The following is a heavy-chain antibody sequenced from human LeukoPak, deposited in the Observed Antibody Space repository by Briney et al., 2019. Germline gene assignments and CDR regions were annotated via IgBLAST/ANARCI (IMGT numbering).Heavy chain of an antibody. J-gene: IGHJ4*02. Sequence: GGSLRLSRAASGFTFSGYAMSWVRQAPGKGLEWVSAIVGGSGTTFYADSVKGRFTISRDNSKNTVYLQMNSLRAEDTAVYFCAKARLSTGWAYNDYWGQGNLVTVSS. D-gene: IGHD6-19*01. CDR1: GFTFSGYA. CDR2: IVGGSGTT. CDR3: AKARLSTGWAYNDY. V-gene: IGHV3-23*01.